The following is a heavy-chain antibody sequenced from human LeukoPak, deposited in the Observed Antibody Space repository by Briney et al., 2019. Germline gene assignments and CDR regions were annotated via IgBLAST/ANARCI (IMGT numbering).Heavy chain of an antibody. Sequence: PGGSLRLSCAASGFTVSSNYMSWDRQAPGKGLEWVSAISGSGGSTYYADSVKGRFTISRDNSKNTLYLQMNSLRAEDTAVYYCAKLPRTGTLFYYFDYWGQGTLVTVSS. CDR1: GFTVSSNY. J-gene: IGHJ4*02. CDR3: AKLPRTGTLFYYFDY. D-gene: IGHD1-1*01. V-gene: IGHV3-23*01. CDR2: ISGSGGST.